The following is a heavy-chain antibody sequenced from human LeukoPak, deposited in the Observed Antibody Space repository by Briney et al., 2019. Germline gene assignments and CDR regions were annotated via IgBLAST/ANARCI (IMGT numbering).Heavy chain of an antibody. CDR2: ISSSSSTI. J-gene: IGHJ4*02. D-gene: IGHD3-10*01. CDR1: GFTFSSYA. CDR3: ARAFLWFGELRPNDY. V-gene: IGHV3-48*04. Sequence: GGSLRLSCAASGFTFSSYAMHWIRQAPGKGLEWVSYISSSSSTIYYADSVKGRFTISRDNAKNSLYLQMNSLRAEDTAVYYCARAFLWFGELRPNDYWGQGTLVTVSS.